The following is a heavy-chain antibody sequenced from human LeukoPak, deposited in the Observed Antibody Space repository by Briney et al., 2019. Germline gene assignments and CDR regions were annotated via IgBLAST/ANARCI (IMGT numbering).Heavy chain of an antibody. CDR3: ARVGSSGYYSSPLNY. V-gene: IGHV1-2*02. D-gene: IGHD3-22*01. CDR1: GYTFAGYY. J-gene: IGHJ4*02. CDR2: INPNSGGT. Sequence: ASVKVSCKASGYTFAGYYMHCVRQAPEQGLEWMEWINPNSGGTNYAQKFQGRVTMSRDTSISTAYMELSRLRSDDTAVYYCARVGSSGYYSSPLNYWGQGTLVTVSS.